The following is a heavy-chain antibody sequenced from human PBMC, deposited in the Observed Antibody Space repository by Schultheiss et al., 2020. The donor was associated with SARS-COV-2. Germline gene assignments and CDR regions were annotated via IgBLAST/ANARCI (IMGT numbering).Heavy chain of an antibody. D-gene: IGHD6-19*01. CDR1: GGTFSSYA. CDR3: ARDLSGCHDY. J-gene: IGHJ4*02. CDR2: INPNSGGT. Sequence: GESLKISCKASGGTFSSYAISWVRQAPGQGLEWMGGINPNSGGTDYAQKFQGRVTMTRDTSISTAYMELSRLRSDDTAVYYCARDLSGCHDYWGQGTLVTVSS. V-gene: IGHV1-2*02.